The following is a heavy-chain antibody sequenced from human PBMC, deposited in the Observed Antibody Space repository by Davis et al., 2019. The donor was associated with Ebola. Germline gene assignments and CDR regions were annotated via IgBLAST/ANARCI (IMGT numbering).Heavy chain of an antibody. Sequence: GGSLRLSCAASGFTVSSNYMSWVRQAPGKGLEWVSVIYSGGSTYYADSVKGRFTISRHNSKNTLYLQMNSLRAEDTAVYYCAKGWGSSGWYYFDYWGQGTLVTVSS. D-gene: IGHD6-19*01. CDR3: AKGWGSSGWYYFDY. CDR1: GFTVSSNY. J-gene: IGHJ4*02. V-gene: IGHV3-53*04. CDR2: IYSGGST.